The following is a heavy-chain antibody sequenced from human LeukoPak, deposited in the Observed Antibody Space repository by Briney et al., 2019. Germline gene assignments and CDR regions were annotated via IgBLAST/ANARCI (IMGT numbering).Heavy chain of an antibody. V-gene: IGHV3-21*01. D-gene: IGHD3-22*01. CDR2: ISSSAGYM. J-gene: IGHJ4*02. CDR3: ARGPWDYYDSSNYRTFDY. Sequence: GGSLRLSCAASGFTFSSYAIHWVRQAPGKGLEWVSSISSSAGYMYYADSVKGRFTISRDNARNSLYLQMNTLRAEDTAVYYCARGPWDYYDSSNYRTFDYWGQGTLVTVSS. CDR1: GFTFSSYA.